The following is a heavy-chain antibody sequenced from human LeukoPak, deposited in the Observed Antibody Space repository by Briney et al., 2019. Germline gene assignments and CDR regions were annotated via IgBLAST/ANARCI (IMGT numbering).Heavy chain of an antibody. D-gene: IGHD5-12*01. V-gene: IGHV3-23*01. Sequence: GGSLRLSCTASGFTFSSYAMSWVRQAPGKGLEWVSGMSGSGSSTYYADSVKGRFTISRDNSKNTLNLQMNSLRAEDTAVYYCAKARYSGYDFRGLDYWGQGTLVTVSS. CDR2: MSGSGSST. CDR1: GFTFSSYA. J-gene: IGHJ4*02. CDR3: AKARYSGYDFRGLDY.